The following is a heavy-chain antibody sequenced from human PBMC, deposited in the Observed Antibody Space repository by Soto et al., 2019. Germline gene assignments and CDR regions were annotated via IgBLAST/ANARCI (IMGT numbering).Heavy chain of an antibody. J-gene: IGHJ6*02. Sequence: SETLSLTCTVSGGSLSSYYWSWIRQPPGKGLEWIGYIYYSGSTNYNPSLKSRVTISVDTSKNQFSLKLSSVTAADTAVYYCARALSGSLYYYYGMDVWGQGTTVTVSS. D-gene: IGHD3-10*01. CDR3: ARALSGSLYYYYGMDV. CDR2: IYYSGST. CDR1: GGSLSSYY. V-gene: IGHV4-59*01.